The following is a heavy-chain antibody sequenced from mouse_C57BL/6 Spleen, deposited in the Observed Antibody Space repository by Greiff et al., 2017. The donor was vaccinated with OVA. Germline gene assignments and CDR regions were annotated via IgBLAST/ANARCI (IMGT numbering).Heavy chain of an antibody. D-gene: IGHD2-2*01. CDR3: ARDGYDGYAMDY. Sequence: QVQLQQPGAELVRPGSSVKLSCKASGYTFTSYWMHWVKQRPIQGLEWIGNIDPSDSEPHYNQKFKDKATLTVDKSSSTAYMQLSSLTSEDSAVYYGARDGYDGYAMDYWGKGTSVTVSS. J-gene: IGHJ4*01. CDR2: IDPSDSEP. V-gene: IGHV1-52*01. CDR1: GYTFTSYW.